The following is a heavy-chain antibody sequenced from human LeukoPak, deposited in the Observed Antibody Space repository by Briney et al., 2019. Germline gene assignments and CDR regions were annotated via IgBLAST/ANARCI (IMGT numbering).Heavy chain of an antibody. CDR3: AAPYSGFGQYYYYGMDV. J-gene: IGHJ6*02. CDR1: GYTFTSYG. Sequence: ASVKVSCKVSGYTFTSYGISWVRQAPGQGLEWMGWISAYNGNTNYAQKLQGRVTMTTDTSTSTAYMELRSLRSDDTAVYYCAAPYSGFGQYYYYGMDVWGQGTTVTVSS. V-gene: IGHV1-18*01. CDR2: ISAYNGNT. D-gene: IGHD5-12*01.